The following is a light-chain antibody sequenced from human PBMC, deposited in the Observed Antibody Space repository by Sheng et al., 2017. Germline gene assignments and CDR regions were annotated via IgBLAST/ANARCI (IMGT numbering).Light chain of an antibody. J-gene: IGKJ2*03. CDR3: QQTYSDPFS. CDR2: AAS. V-gene: IGKV1-39*01. Sequence: DIQMTQSPSSLSAYVGDRVTITCRASQTISIYLNWFQQKPGKAPKLLIYAASSLKSGVPPRFSGSGSGTDFTLTISSLQPEDFATYYCQQTYSDPFSFGQGTKLEIK. CDR1: QTISIY.